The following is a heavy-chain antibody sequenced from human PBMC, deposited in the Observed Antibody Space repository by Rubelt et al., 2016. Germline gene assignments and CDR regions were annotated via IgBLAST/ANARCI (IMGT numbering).Heavy chain of an antibody. CDR2: IILLLSST. Sequence: LEWMGGIILLLSSTNYAQKFQGRVTITADESTSTAYMELRSLRSEDTAVYYCARDCSGGSCYQGRWFDPWGQGTLVTVFS. J-gene: IGHJ5*02. CDR3: ARDCSGGSCYQGRWFDP. V-gene: IGHV1-69*01. D-gene: IGHD2-15*01.